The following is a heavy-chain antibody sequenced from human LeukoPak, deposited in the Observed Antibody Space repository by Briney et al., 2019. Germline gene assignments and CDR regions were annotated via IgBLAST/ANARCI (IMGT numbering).Heavy chain of an antibody. CDR1: GGSISSGSYY. CDR3: ARSPSGDSSS. Sequence: PSQTLSLTCTVSGGSISSGSYYWSWIRQPAGKGLEWIGRIYTSGSTNYNPSLKSRVTISVDTSKNQFSLKLSSVTAADTAVYYCARSPSGDSSSWGQGTLVTVSS. V-gene: IGHV4-61*02. J-gene: IGHJ4*02. CDR2: IYTSGST. D-gene: IGHD6-13*01.